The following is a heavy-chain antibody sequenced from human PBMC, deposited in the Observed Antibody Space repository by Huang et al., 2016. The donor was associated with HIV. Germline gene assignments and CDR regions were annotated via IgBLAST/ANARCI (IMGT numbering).Heavy chain of an antibody. D-gene: IGHD5-12*01. CDR3: ATFESGFYYSYAFDI. CDR2: VDPDHGKM. J-gene: IGHJ3*02. Sequence: QVQLVQSGAEVKKPGASVKVSCKVSGYTLTELSLHWVRQAPGKGIEWMGGVDPDHGKMVAAQNFQGRISLTDDTSIDTAYMELSSLRSQDTAVYFCATFESGFYYSYAFDIWGQGTMITVSS. V-gene: IGHV1-24*01. CDR1: GYTLTELS.